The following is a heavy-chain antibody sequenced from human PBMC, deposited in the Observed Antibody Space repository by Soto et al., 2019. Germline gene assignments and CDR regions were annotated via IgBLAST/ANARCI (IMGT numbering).Heavy chain of an antibody. V-gene: IGHV6-1*01. J-gene: IGHJ4*02. CDR1: GDSVSSNSVA. CDR2: TYYRSKWYN. Sequence: SQTLSLTCAISGDSVSSNSVAWYWIRQSPSRGLEWLGRTYYRSKWYNDYAVSVKSRITINPDTSKNQFSLQLTSVTPGDTAVYYCARGGFHMTVANFDCWGQGTLVTVSS. CDR3: ARGGFHMTVANFDC. D-gene: IGHD6-19*01.